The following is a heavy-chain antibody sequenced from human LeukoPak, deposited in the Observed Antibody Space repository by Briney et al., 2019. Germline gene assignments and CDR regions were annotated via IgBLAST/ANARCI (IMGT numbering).Heavy chain of an antibody. J-gene: IGHJ4*02. CDR2: LSSRSTYA. D-gene: IGHD1-26*01. CDR3: ARAVGRGSGAHFDY. V-gene: IGHV3-11*06. Sequence: PGGSLRLSCAASGFSFSDHYMSWVRQAPGKGLEWISYLSSRSTYAFYADSVKGRFAISRDHAKNSLYLQMNSLRAEDTAVYYCARAVGRGSGAHFDYWGQGTLVTVSS. CDR1: GFSFSDHY.